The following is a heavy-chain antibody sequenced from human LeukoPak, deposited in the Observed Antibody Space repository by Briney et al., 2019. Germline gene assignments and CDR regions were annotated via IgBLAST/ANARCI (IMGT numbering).Heavy chain of an antibody. J-gene: IGHJ6*03. V-gene: IGHV1-2*02. CDR2: INPNSGGT. Sequence: GASVKVSCKASGYTFTGYYMHWLRQAPGHRLEWMGWINPNSGGTNYAQKFQGRVTMTRDTSISTDYMELSRLRSDDTAVYYCARADPIAYYYYCYIDVWGKGTTDTVS. D-gene: IGHD2/OR15-2a*01. CDR3: ARADPIAYYYYCYIDV. CDR1: GYTFTGYY.